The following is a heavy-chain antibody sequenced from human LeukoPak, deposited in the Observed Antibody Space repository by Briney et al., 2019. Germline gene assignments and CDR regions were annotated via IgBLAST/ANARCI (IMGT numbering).Heavy chain of an antibody. CDR2: IYHSGST. CDR1: GGSITSSNW. V-gene: IGHV4-4*02. CDR3: SRESGAFSPFGY. D-gene: IGHD1-26*01. Sequence: KPSETLSLTCAVSGGSITSSNWWSWVRQPPGKGLEWIGEIYHSGSTNHNPSLKSRVTISVDKSKNQFSLNLTSVTAADTAVYYCSRESGAFSPFGYWGQGTLVTVSS. J-gene: IGHJ4*02.